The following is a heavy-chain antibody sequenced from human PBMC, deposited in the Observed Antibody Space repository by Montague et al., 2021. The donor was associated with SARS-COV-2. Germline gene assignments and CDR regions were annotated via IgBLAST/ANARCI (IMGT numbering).Heavy chain of an antibody. CDR2: NYLHGNA. Sequence: SETLSLTCSVSGYFIGTGYHWGRIRQSPGKGLEWIGSNYLHGNAYYNPSLNSRVTISLDTSNNQFSLRLTSVTISDTAVYYCARGRVTRAGFDYWGQGIRVIVSS. J-gene: IGHJ4*02. CDR3: ARGRVTRAGFDY. V-gene: IGHV4-38-2*02. CDR1: GYFIGTGYH. D-gene: IGHD2-21*02.